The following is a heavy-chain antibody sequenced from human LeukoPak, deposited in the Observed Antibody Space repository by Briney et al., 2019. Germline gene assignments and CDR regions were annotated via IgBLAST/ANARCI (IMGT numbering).Heavy chain of an antibody. D-gene: IGHD3-9*01. CDR3: ARSAEEYFDWLSTYFDY. CDR1: GFTFSSYS. CDR2: ISSSSSYI. J-gene: IGHJ4*02. V-gene: IGHV3-21*01. Sequence: GGSLRLSCAASGFTFSSYSMNWVRQAPGKGLEWVSSISSSSSYIYYADSVKGRFTISRDNAKNSLYLQMDSLRAEDTAVYYCARSAEEYFDWLSTYFDYWGQGTLVTVSS.